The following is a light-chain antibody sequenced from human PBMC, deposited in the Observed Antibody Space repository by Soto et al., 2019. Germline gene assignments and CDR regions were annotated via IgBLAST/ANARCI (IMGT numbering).Light chain of an antibody. Sequence: DIQMPQSPSSLSASVGDRFTITGQASQGISTYLNWYQQKPGKAPKLLIYGASNLETGVPSRFSGSGSGTDFTFTISSLQPEDIATYFCQQYDNVFTFGKGRRLVIK. CDR1: QGISTY. V-gene: IGKV1-33*01. J-gene: IGKJ5*01. CDR3: QQYDNVFT. CDR2: GAS.